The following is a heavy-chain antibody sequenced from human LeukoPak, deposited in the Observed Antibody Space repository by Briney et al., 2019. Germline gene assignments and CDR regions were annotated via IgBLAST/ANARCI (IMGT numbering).Heavy chain of an antibody. D-gene: IGHD3-22*01. V-gene: IGHV4-59*12. CDR3: ARDSQYYYDSSGYYIDY. Sequence: SETLSLTCTVSGGSISSYYWSWIRQPPGKGLEWIGYIYYSGSTNYNPSLKSRVTISVDTSKNQFSLKLSSVTAADTAVYYCARDSQYYYDSSGYYIDYWGQGTLVTVSS. CDR1: GGSISSYY. CDR2: IYYSGST. J-gene: IGHJ4*02.